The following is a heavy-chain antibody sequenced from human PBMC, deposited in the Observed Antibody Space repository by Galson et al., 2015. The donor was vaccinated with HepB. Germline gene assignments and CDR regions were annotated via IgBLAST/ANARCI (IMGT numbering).Heavy chain of an antibody. V-gene: IGHV4-30-2*01. J-gene: IGHJ5*02. Sequence: TLSLTCAVSGGSIGSGGYSWSWIRQPPGKALEWIGYIYHSWSTYYNPSLKRRVTISLDRSKNHFSLKLTSVTAADTTVYYSANRYCTSTSCAFDPWGQGTLVTVSS. CDR2: IYHSWST. CDR3: ANRYCTSTSCAFDP. CDR1: GGSIGSGGYS. D-gene: IGHD2-2*01.